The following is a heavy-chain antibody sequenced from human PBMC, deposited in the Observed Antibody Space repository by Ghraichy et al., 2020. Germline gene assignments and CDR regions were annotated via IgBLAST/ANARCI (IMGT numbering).Heavy chain of an antibody. CDR2: INSDGSST. CDR3: ARARGYSGSYYPFDY. Sequence: GGSLRLSCAASGFTFSSYWMHWVRQAPGKGLVWVSRINSDGSSTSYADSVKGRFTISRDNAKNTLYLQMNSLRAEDTAVYYCARARGYSGSYYPFDYWGQGTLVTVSS. CDR1: GFTFSSYW. J-gene: IGHJ4*02. D-gene: IGHD1-26*01. V-gene: IGHV3-74*01.